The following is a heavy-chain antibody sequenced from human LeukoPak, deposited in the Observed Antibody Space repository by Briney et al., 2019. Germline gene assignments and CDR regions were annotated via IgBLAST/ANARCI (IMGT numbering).Heavy chain of an antibody. CDR3: ARDYNWNDMNY. Sequence: GGSLRLSCAASGFTFSSYGMDWVRQAPGKGLEWVSSISSSSSYIYYADSVKGRFTISRDNAKNSLYLQMNSLRAEDTAVYYCARDYNWNDMNYWGQGTLVTVSS. CDR2: ISSSSSYI. J-gene: IGHJ4*02. CDR1: GFTFSSYG. V-gene: IGHV3-21*01. D-gene: IGHD1-20*01.